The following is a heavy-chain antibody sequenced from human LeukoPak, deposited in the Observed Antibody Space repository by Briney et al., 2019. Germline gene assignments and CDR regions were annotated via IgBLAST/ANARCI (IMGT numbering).Heavy chain of an antibody. CDR3: ARDRCSSTSCYVFN. Sequence: GGSLRLSCAASGFTFSSYSMNWVRQAPGKGLEWVSSISSSSSYIYSADSVKGRFTISRDNAKNSLYLQMNSLRAEDAAVYYCARDRCSSTSCYVFNWGQGTLVTVSS. D-gene: IGHD2-2*01. CDR2: ISSSSSYI. CDR1: GFTFSSYS. J-gene: IGHJ4*02. V-gene: IGHV3-21*01.